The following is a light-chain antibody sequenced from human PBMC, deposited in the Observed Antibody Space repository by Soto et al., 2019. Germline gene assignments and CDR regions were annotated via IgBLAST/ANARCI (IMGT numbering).Light chain of an antibody. Sequence: QSALTQPASVSGSPGQSITISCTGTGSDIGTYNYVSWYQHHPGKAPKFIIYDVTNRPSGVSDRFSGSKSGNTASLTSSGLQAEDEADYFCKSYTSASTYVFGTGTQLTVL. CDR3: KSYTSASTYV. CDR2: DVT. V-gene: IGLV2-14*03. J-gene: IGLJ1*01. CDR1: GSDIGTYNY.